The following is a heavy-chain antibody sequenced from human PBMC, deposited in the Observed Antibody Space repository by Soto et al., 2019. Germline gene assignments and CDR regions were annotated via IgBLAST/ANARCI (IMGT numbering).Heavy chain of an antibody. CDR1: GFTFSSYG. Sequence: GGSLRLSCAASGFTFSSYGMHWVRQAPGKGLEWVAVISYDGSNKYYADSVKGRFTISRDNSKNTLYLQMNSLRAEDTAVYYCAKDGYNWNHNYYFDYWGQGTLVTVSS. V-gene: IGHV3-30*18. CDR2: ISYDGSNK. CDR3: AKDGYNWNHNYYFDY. J-gene: IGHJ4*02. D-gene: IGHD1-20*01.